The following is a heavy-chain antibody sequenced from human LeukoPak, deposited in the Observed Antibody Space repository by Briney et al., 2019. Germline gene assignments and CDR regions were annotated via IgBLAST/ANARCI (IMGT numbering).Heavy chain of an antibody. V-gene: IGHV3-21*01. CDR2: ISSSSSYI. J-gene: IGHJ6*03. D-gene: IGHD2-21*02. Sequence: GGSLRLSCAASGFTFSIYSMNWVRQAPGKGLEWVSSISSSSSYIYYADSVKGRFTISRDNAKNSLYLQMNSLRAEDTAVYYCARGPPKEAYCGGDCYSGGHSVPHGSYYYYYYYMDVWGKGTTVTVSS. CDR3: ARGPPKEAYCGGDCYSGGHSVPHGSYYYYYYYMDV. CDR1: GFTFSIYS.